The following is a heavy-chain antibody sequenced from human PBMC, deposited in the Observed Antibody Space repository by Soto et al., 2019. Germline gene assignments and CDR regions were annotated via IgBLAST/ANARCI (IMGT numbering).Heavy chain of an antibody. J-gene: IGHJ4*02. Sequence: ASVKVSCKASGYTFTSYAMHWVRQAPGQRLEWMGWINAGNGNTKYSQKFQGRVTITRDTSASTAYMELSSLRSEDTAVYYCARGPPMYYYDSSGYPYFDYWGQGTLVTVSS. CDR2: INAGNGNT. CDR1: GYTFTSYA. D-gene: IGHD3-22*01. CDR3: ARGPPMYYYDSSGYPYFDY. V-gene: IGHV1-3*01.